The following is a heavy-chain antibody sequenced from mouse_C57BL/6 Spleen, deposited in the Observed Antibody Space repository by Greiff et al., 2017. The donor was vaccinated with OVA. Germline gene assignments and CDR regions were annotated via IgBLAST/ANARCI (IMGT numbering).Heavy chain of an antibody. V-gene: IGHV1-22*01. CDR1: GYTFTDYN. CDR2: INPNNGGT. J-gene: IGHJ2*01. CDR3: ARSAGADYGSSYPYYFDY. Sequence: EVQLQQSGPELVKPGASVKMSCKASGYTFTDYNMHWVKQSHGKSLEWIGYINPNNGGTSYNQKFKGKATLTVNKSSSTAYMELRSLTSEDSAVYYCARSAGADYGSSYPYYFDYWGQGTTLTVSS. D-gene: IGHD1-1*01.